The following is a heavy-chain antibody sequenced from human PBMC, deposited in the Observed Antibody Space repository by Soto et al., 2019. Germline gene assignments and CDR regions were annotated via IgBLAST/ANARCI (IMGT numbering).Heavy chain of an antibody. D-gene: IGHD5-18*01. J-gene: IGHJ4*02. CDR3: AKDTRHTTMGFFDY. CDR2: ITSGGGT. CDR1: EFTFSSYA. Sequence: EVQLLESGGGWVQPGGSLRLSCAASEFTFSSYAMSWVRQAPGKGLEWVSAITSGGGTYYADSVKGRFTISRDNSKNTLDLQMNSLRAEDTAVYYCAKDTRHTTMGFFDYWGQGTLVTVSS. V-gene: IGHV3-23*01.